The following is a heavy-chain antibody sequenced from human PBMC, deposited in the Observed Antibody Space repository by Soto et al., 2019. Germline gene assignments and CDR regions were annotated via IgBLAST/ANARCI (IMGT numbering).Heavy chain of an antibody. CDR3: ARDSYYGSGNYPLDY. CDR2: IEQDGSQR. CDR1: GFTFGSYL. Sequence: GGSLRLSCTASGFTFGSYLMSWVRQAPGKGLEWVANIEQDGSQRNYVDSVKGRFIISRDNSKNTLYLQMNSLRAEDTAVYYCARDSYYGSGNYPLDYWGQGTLVTVSS. V-gene: IGHV3-7*01. D-gene: IGHD3-10*01. J-gene: IGHJ4*02.